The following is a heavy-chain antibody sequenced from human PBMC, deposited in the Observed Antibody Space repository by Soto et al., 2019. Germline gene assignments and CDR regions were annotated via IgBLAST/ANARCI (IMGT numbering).Heavy chain of an antibody. CDR1: GFTFSSYG. J-gene: IGHJ3*02. CDR3: AKGGYSSSWYAFDI. Sequence: GGSLRLSCAASGFTFSSYGMHWVRQAPGKGLEWVAVISYDGSNKYYADSVKGRFTISRDNSKNTLYLQMNSLRAEDTAVYYCAKGGYSSSWYAFDIWGQGTMVTVSS. V-gene: IGHV3-30*18. D-gene: IGHD6-13*01. CDR2: ISYDGSNK.